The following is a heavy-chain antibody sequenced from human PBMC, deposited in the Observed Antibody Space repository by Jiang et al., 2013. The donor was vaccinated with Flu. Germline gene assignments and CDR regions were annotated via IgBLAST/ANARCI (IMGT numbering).Heavy chain of an antibody. Sequence: GAEVKKPGSSVKVSCKASGGTLSSSAISWVRQAPGQGLEWMGRIIPILGIANYAQKFQGRVTITADKSTSTAYMELSSLRSEDTAVYYCARTEYSSSWYGDYWGQGTLVTVSS. CDR2: IIPILGIA. D-gene: IGHD6-13*01. J-gene: IGHJ4*02. CDR3: ARTEYSSSWYGDY. CDR1: GGTLSSSA. V-gene: IGHV1-69*04.